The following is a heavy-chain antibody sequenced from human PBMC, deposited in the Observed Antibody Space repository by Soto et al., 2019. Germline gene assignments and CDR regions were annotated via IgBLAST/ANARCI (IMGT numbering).Heavy chain of an antibody. D-gene: IGHD5-18*01. Sequence: QVQLQESGPGLVKPSQTLSLTCTVSGVSISSGDYYWSWIRQHPGKGLEWIGYIYYSGSSKYSPSLKSRVTISVDTSNNQFSLKLSSVTAAATAVYYCAREGYNYNGMDVWGQGTTVTVSS. J-gene: IGHJ6*02. CDR3: AREGYNYNGMDV. V-gene: IGHV4-31*03. CDR1: GVSISSGDYY. CDR2: IYYSGSS.